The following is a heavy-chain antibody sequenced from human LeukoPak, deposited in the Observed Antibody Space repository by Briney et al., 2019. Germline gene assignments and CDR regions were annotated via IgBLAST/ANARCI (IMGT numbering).Heavy chain of an antibody. Sequence: GGSLRLSCAASGFTFSSYAMSWVRQAPGKGLEWVSAISGSGGSTYYADSVKGRFTISRDNSKNTLYLQTNSLRAEDTAVYYCAKDRSRVLRYFDWSKNWFDPWGQGTLVTVSS. V-gene: IGHV3-23*01. D-gene: IGHD3-9*01. CDR1: GFTFSSYA. J-gene: IGHJ5*02. CDR2: ISGSGGST. CDR3: AKDRSRVLRYFDWSKNWFDP.